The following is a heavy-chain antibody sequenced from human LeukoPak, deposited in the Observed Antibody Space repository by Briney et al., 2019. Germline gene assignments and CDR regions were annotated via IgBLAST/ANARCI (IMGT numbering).Heavy chain of an antibody. V-gene: IGHV3-23*01. D-gene: IGHD3-22*01. CDR2: ISGSGGVT. J-gene: IGHJ4*02. CDR1: GFTFSTYA. CDR3: AKGTMDGGQYYYDSS. Sequence: GGSLRLSCAASGFTFSTYAMSWVRRAPGKGLQWVSAISGSGGVTYYADSVKGRFTISRDNSKNTLYLQMNSLRAEDTAVYYCAKGTMDGGQYYYDSSGGQGTLVTVSS.